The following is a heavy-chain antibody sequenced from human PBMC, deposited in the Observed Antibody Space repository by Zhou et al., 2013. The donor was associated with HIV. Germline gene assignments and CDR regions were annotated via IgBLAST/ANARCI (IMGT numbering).Heavy chain of an antibody. CDR1: GSTFTSYG. V-gene: IGHV1-18*01. CDR3: ATLYPQVGPGSDY. D-gene: IGHD1-26*01. Sequence: QVQLVQSGAEVKKPGASVKVSCKPSGSTFTSYGISWVRQAPGQGLEWMGWVSGYNGITTYAQKFQGRVIMTTDSSTTTASMELMSLRSDDTAVYFCATLYPQVGPGSDYWGHGNPGPPSP. J-gene: IGHJ4*02. CDR2: VSGYNGIT.